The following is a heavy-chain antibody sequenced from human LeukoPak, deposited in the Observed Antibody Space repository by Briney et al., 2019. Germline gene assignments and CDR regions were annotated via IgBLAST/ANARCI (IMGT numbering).Heavy chain of an antibody. V-gene: IGHV1-46*01. CDR3: ARVTPMHYYDSSGYYTDAFDI. Sequence: ASVKVSCKASGGTFSSYAISWVRQAPGQGLEWMGIINPSGGSTSYAQKFQGRVTMTRDTSTSTVYMELSSLRSEDTAVYYCARVTPMHYYDSSGYYTDAFDIWGQGTMVTVSS. J-gene: IGHJ3*02. CDR1: GGTFSSYA. D-gene: IGHD3-22*01. CDR2: INPSGGST.